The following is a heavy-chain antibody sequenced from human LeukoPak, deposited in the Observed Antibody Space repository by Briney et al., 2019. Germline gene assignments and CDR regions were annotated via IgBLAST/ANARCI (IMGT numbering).Heavy chain of an antibody. CDR2: IYYSGST. CDR3: ARHSSSSAWFDP. V-gene: IGHV4-59*08. Sequence: SETLSLTCTVSGGSISSYYWSWIRQPPGKGLEWIGYIYYSGSTNYNPSLKSRVTISVDTSKNQCSLKLSSVTAADTAVYYCARHSSSSAWFDPWGQGTLVTVSS. CDR1: GGSISSYY. D-gene: IGHD6-6*01. J-gene: IGHJ5*02.